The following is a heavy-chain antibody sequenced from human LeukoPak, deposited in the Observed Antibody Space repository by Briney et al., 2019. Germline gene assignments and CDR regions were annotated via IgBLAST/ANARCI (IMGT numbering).Heavy chain of an antibody. J-gene: IGHJ4*02. Sequence: PGGSLRLSCTASGFTFLNYAMSWVRQAPGKGLEWVSGVSGSGVNRFYSDSVKGRFTISRDNSKDTAYLEMNRLRAGDTALYYCAKSTERLRSQIDYWGQGTLVTVSS. CDR2: VSGSGVNR. V-gene: IGHV3-23*01. CDR1: GFTFLNYA. CDR3: AKSTERLRSQIDY. D-gene: IGHD1-1*01.